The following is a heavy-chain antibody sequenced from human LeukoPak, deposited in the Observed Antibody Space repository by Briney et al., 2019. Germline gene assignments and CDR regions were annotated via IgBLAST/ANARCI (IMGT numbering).Heavy chain of an antibody. V-gene: IGHV4-34*01. CDR3: ASGGYSNYY. Sequence: PSETLSLTCAVYGGSFSGYYWSWIRQPPGKGLEWIGEINHSGSTNYNPSLKSRVTISVDTSKNQFPLKLSSVTAADTAVYYCASGGYSNYYWGQGTLVTVSS. J-gene: IGHJ4*02. D-gene: IGHD4-11*01. CDR1: GGSFSGYY. CDR2: INHSGST.